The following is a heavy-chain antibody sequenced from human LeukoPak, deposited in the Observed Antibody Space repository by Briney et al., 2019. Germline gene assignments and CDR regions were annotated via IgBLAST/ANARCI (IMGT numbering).Heavy chain of an antibody. D-gene: IGHD3-22*01. V-gene: IGHV4-59*01. CDR2: IYYSGST. Sequence: TPSETLSLTCTVSGGSISSYYWSWIRQPPGKGLEWIGYIYYSGSTNYNPSPKSRVTISVDTSKNQFSLKLSSVTAADTAVYYCARGYDSSGYYFDYWGQGTLVTVSS. CDR3: ARGYDSSGYYFDY. J-gene: IGHJ4*02. CDR1: GGSISSYY.